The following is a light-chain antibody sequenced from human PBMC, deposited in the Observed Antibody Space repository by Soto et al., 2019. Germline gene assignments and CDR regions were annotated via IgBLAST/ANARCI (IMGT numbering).Light chain of an antibody. V-gene: IGLV2-14*03. CDR3: ASYRSGPRYV. CDR1: SADVSTSNF. Sequence: QSAPTQPASVSGSPGQSITISCTGISADVSTSNFVSWYQHHPGKGPRLILYDFTHRPSGISDRFSGSKSGDTASLTISGLRAEDEADYYCASYRSGPRYVFGTGTKVTVL. CDR2: DFT. J-gene: IGLJ1*01.